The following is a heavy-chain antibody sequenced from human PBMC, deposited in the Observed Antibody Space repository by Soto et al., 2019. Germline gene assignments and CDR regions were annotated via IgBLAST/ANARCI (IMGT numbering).Heavy chain of an antibody. CDR1: GFTFSSYG. CDR3: AKVDPGYCSGGSCGGPGQYYYYYYGMDV. D-gene: IGHD2-15*01. J-gene: IGHJ6*04. V-gene: IGHV3-30*18. CDR2: ISYDGSNK. Sequence: QVQLVESGGGVVQPGRSLRLSCAASGFTFSSYGMHWVRQAPGKGLEWVAVISYDGSNKYYADSVKGRFTISRDKSKNTMYLQMNSLRAEDTAVYYCAKVDPGYCSGGSCGGPGQYYYYYYGMDVWGKGTTVTVSS.